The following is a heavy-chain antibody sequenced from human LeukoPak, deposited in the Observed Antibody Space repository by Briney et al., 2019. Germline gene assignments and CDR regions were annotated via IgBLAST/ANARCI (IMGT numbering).Heavy chain of an antibody. D-gene: IGHD3-3*01. J-gene: IGHJ4*02. CDR2: IYHTGEST. CDR3: ARFRHYDFWSGYLKRRFYYFDY. Sequence: PSETLSLTCIVSGGSMNSGDYYWSWIRQPPGRGLEWIGYIYHTGESTYYNSSLMSRVIISMDMSKNQFSLKLSSVTAADTAVYYCARFRHYDFWSGYLKRRFYYFDYWGQGTLVTVSS. CDR1: GGSMNSGDYY. V-gene: IGHV4-30-4*08.